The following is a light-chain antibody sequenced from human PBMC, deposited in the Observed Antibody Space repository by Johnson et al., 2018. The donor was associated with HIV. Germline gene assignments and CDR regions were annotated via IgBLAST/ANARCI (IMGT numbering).Light chain of an antibody. J-gene: IGLJ1*01. Sequence: QFVLTQPPSVSAAPGQTVNISCSGNVSNIESYFVSWYQQLPGAAPTLLIYEDNKRPSGIPDRFSGSKSGATATLGITGLQTGDEADYYCGVWDASLSPHYVFGTGTTITVL. CDR2: EDN. V-gene: IGLV1-51*02. CDR3: GVWDASLSPHYV. CDR1: VSNIESYF.